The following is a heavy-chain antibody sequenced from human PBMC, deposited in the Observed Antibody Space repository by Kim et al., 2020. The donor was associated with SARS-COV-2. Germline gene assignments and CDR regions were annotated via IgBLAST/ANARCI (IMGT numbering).Heavy chain of an antibody. D-gene: IGHD3-10*01. CDR1: GGSISAGGYY. CDR2: IYHSGAT. CDR3: ARDGLRSYLFDS. V-gene: IGHV4-31*03. Sequence: SETLSLTCTVSGGSISAGGYYWSWIRQHPERGLEWIGYIYHSGATYYTPSLESRLRMSVDTSKNQFSLYLSSVTAADTAVYYCARDGLRSYLFDSWGRGT. J-gene: IGHJ4*02.